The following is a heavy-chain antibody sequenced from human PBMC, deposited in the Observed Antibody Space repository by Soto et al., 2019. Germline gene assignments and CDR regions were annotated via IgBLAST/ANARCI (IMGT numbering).Heavy chain of an antibody. CDR1: GCSISSGGYS. CDR2: IYHSGST. D-gene: IGHD3-10*01. V-gene: IGHV4-30-2*01. J-gene: IGHJ4*02. CDR3: ARPVSGRGPYFDY. Sequence: SETLSLTCAVSGCSISSGGYSLSGVRQPPGKGLEWIGYIYHSGSTYYIPSLKSRVTISVDRSKNQFSLKLSSVTAADTAVYYCARPVSGRGPYFDYWAQGILVTVSS.